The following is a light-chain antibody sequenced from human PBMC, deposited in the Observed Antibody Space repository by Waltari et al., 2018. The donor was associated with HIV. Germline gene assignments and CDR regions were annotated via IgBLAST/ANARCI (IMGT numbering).Light chain of an antibody. Sequence: SAMTQPPSVSAAPGQSGGISCPGSTSIIGGNPVTSYQHVPGPAPKLLLYDTDERPSTLRGRFSGSTSGTSATLVISGLQAGDEGAYYCGPWDNRLASWVFGGGTKLTVL. V-gene: IGLV1-51*01. CDR2: DTD. J-gene: IGLJ3*02. CDR3: GPWDNRLASWV. CDR1: TSIIGGNP.